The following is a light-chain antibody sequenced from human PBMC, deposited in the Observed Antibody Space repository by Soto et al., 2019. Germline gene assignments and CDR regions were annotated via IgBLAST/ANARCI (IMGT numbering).Light chain of an antibody. Sequence: QSVLTQPPSASGTPGQSATMSCCGSNSNIGSDIVNCYQLLPGAAPEVLINTTNQRPSGVPERFSGSKSGTSASLAISGLQSEDEANSSCATWDGGLSGPFVFGTGTKVTVL. J-gene: IGLJ1*01. CDR2: TTN. CDR1: NSNIGSDI. V-gene: IGLV1-44*01. CDR3: ATWDGGLSGPFV.